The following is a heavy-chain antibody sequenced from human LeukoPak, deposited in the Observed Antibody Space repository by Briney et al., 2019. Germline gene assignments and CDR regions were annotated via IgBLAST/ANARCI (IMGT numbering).Heavy chain of an antibody. Sequence: PGGSLRLSCAASGFTFSSYGMHWVRQAPGKGLEWVAVIWYDGSNKYYADSVKGRFTISRDNSKNTLYLQMNSLRAEDTAVYYCAEPPEGRYYFDYWGQGTLVTVSS. J-gene: IGHJ4*02. CDR3: AEPPEGRYYFDY. CDR1: GFTFSSYG. D-gene: IGHD1-14*01. CDR2: IWYDGSNK. V-gene: IGHV3-33*06.